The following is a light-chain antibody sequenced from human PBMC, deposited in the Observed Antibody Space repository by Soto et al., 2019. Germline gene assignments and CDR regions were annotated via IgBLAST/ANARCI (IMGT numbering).Light chain of an antibody. V-gene: IGLV1-47*02. Sequence: QSVLSQPPSASGTPGQRVTISCSGSSPNIGRNYIYWYQQLPGTAPKLLIYGNTQRPSGVPDRFSGSKSGTSVSLAISGLRSEDEADYYCAAWDDRLRGYVFGTWTKVAVL. CDR3: AAWDDRLRGYV. CDR2: GNT. CDR1: SPNIGRNY. J-gene: IGLJ1*01.